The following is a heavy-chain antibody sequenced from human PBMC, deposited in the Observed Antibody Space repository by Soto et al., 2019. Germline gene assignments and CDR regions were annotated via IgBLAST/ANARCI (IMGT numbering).Heavy chain of an antibody. CDR2: INAGNGNT. V-gene: IGHV1-3*01. Sequence: ASVKVSCKASGYTFTSYAMHWVRQAPGQRLEWMGWINAGNGNTKYSQKFQGRVTITRDTSASTAYMELSSLRSEDTAVYYWASQPRYGGNYYFDYWGQGTLVTVSS. CDR1: GYTFTSYA. CDR3: ASQPRYGGNYYFDY. J-gene: IGHJ4*02. D-gene: IGHD2-21*02.